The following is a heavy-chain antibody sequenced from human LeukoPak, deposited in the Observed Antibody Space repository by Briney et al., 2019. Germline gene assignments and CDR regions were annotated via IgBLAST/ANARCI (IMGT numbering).Heavy chain of an antibody. CDR2: ISGSGGST. D-gene: IGHD5-18*01. CDR1: GFTFNSYS. Sequence: GGSLRLSCAASGFTFNSYSMNWVRQAPGKGLEWVSAISGSGGSTYYADSVKGRFTISRDNSKNTLYLQMNSLRAEDTAVYYCAKGGRGYSYGSWGQGTLVTVSS. V-gene: IGHV3-23*01. J-gene: IGHJ5*02. CDR3: AKGGRGYSYGS.